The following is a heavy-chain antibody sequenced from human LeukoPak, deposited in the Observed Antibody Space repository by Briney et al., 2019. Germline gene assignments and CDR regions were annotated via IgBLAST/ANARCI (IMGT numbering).Heavy chain of an antibody. J-gene: IGHJ4*02. D-gene: IGHD1-7*01. V-gene: IGHV4-34*01. CDR1: GGSFTGNY. Sequence: PAKTLSLTCAVYGGSFTGNYWSWIRQPPGKGLEWIGEIKHSGSTNYNPSLKSRVTISVDTSKNQFSLKLSSVTAADTAVYYCARGLSLITGTTAVVATKGSLDYWGQGTLVTVSS. CDR2: IKHSGST. CDR3: ARGLSLITGTTAVVATKGSLDY.